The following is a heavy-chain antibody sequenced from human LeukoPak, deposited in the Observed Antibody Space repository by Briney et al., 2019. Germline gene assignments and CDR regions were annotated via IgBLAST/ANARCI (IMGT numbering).Heavy chain of an antibody. Sequence: KPGGSLRLSCAASGFTFSSYSMNWVRQAPGKGLEWVSSISSSSRNIYYADSVKGRFTISRDNAKNSLYLQMNSLRAEDTAVYYCARADLSGSYFHPHFLDYWGQGTLVTVSS. CDR2: ISSSSRNI. D-gene: IGHD1-26*01. V-gene: IGHV3-21*01. J-gene: IGHJ4*02. CDR3: ARADLSGSYFHPHFLDY. CDR1: GFTFSSYS.